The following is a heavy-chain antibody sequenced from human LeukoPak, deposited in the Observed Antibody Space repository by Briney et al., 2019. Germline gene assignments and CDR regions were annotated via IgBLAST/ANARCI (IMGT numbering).Heavy chain of an antibody. CDR2: ISSSGSTI. CDR3: ARDLSSGWYGWEY. Sequence: GGSLRLSCAASGFTFSSYEMNWVRQAPGKGLEWVSYISSSGSTIYYADSVKGRFTISRDNAKNSLYLQMNSLRAEDTAVYYCARDLSSGWYGWEYWGQGTLVTVSS. D-gene: IGHD6-19*01. CDR1: GFTFSSYE. V-gene: IGHV3-48*03. J-gene: IGHJ4*02.